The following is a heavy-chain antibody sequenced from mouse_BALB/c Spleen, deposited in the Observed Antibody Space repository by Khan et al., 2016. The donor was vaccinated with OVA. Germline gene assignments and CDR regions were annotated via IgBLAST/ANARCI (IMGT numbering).Heavy chain of an antibody. CDR3: ARGNYYGYDFDY. J-gene: IGHJ2*01. D-gene: IGHD1-2*01. CDR1: GNSITSGYA. Sequence: EVQLQESGPGLVKPSQSLSLTCTVTGNSITSGYAWNWIRQFPGNKLEWMGYISYSGDTSYIPSLKSRISITRDTSKNQFFLQLNSVTTEDTATDCGARGNYYGYDFDYWGQGTTLTVSS. CDR2: ISYSGDT. V-gene: IGHV3-2*02.